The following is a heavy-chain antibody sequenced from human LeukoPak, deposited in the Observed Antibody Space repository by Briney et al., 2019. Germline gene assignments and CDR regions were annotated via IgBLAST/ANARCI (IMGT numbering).Heavy chain of an antibody. CDR3: AKVYNLIAAAVLLAAFDY. D-gene: IGHD6-13*01. CDR2: ISGSGGST. CDR1: GFTFSSYA. Sequence: PEGSLRLSCAASGFTFSSYAMSWVRQAPGKGLEWVSAISGSGGSTYYADSVKGRFTISRDNSKNTLYLQMNSLRAEDTAVYYCAKVYNLIAAAVLLAAFDYWGQGTLVTVSS. J-gene: IGHJ4*02. V-gene: IGHV3-23*01.